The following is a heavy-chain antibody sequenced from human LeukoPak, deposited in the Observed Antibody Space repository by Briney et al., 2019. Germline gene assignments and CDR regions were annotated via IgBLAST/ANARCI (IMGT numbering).Heavy chain of an antibody. V-gene: IGHV3-23*01. CDR2: ISGSGGST. CDR3: TAGRFSVVGDD. CDR1: GFTFSSYG. D-gene: IGHD2-15*01. J-gene: IGHJ6*04. Sequence: GGSLRLSCAASGFTFSSYGMSWVRQAPGKGLEWVSAISGSGGSTYYADSVKGRFTISRDNSKNMAYLQMKSLKTEDTAVYYCTAGRFSVVGDDWGKGTTVTVSA.